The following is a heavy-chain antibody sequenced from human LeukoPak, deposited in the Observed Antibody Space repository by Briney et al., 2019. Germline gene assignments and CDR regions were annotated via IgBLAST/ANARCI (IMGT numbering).Heavy chain of an antibody. J-gene: IGHJ5*02. CDR2: ITISGHTK. Sequence: GGSLRLSCAASGFDLNTYEMNGVRQAPGKGLEWIADITISGHTKNYADSVKGRFTISRDNAGTSLYLQMNSLRVEDTGVYYCARGDPHADLWGQGTVVTVSS. CDR1: GFDLNTYE. V-gene: IGHV3-48*03. CDR3: ARGDPHADL.